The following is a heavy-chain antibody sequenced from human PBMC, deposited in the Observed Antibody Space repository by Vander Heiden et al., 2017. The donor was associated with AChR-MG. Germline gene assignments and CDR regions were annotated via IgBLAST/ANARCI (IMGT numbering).Heavy chain of an antibody. V-gene: IGHV3-13*01. Sequence: EVQLVESGGGWVQPGGSLRPACSASGFTFSNDDMHWARQGTGKVLEWVSVIGTAGDTYYTGSVKGRFTISRENAKNSLYLQMNSLRAGDTAVYYCARDYRVAAIGDYHGMDVWGQGTTVTVSS. J-gene: IGHJ6*02. D-gene: IGHD6-13*01. CDR2: IGTAGDT. CDR3: ARDYRVAAIGDYHGMDV. CDR1: GFTFSNDD.